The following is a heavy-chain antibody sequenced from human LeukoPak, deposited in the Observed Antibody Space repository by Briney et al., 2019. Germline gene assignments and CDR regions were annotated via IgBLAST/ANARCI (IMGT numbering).Heavy chain of an antibody. CDR1: GGSISSGGYY. D-gene: IGHD3-10*01. CDR3: ARAPTPSSYYFDY. V-gene: IGHV4-31*03. Sequence: SETLSLTCTVSGGSISSGGYYWSWIRQHPGKGLEWIGYIYYSGSTYYNPSLKSRVTISVDTSKNQFSLKLSSVTAADTAVYYCARAPTPSSYYFDYWGQGTPVTVSS. J-gene: IGHJ4*02. CDR2: IYYSGST.